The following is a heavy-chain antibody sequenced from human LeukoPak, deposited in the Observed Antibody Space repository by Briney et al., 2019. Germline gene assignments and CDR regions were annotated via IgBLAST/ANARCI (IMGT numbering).Heavy chain of an antibody. Sequence: GGSLRLSCAASGFTFSDYYMSWIRQAPGKGLEWVSYISNSGSTKYYADSVKGRFTISRDNAKNSLYLQMNSLRAEDTAVYYCARAKVYKQWLEGGSSFDYWGQGTLVTVSS. CDR1: GFTFSDYY. J-gene: IGHJ4*02. CDR2: ISNSGSTK. D-gene: IGHD6-19*01. V-gene: IGHV3-11*04. CDR3: ARAKVYKQWLEGGSSFDY.